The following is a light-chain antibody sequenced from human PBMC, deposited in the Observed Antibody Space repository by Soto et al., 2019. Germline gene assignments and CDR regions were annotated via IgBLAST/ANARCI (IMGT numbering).Light chain of an antibody. V-gene: IGLV1-44*01. CDR3: XAXXDSLSGYV. CDR2: RNN. Sequence: QSVLTQPPSASGTPGQRVTISCSGSSSNIGSHNVNWYQQLPGTAPNFLLYRNNRRPSGVXXXXXXXXXXXSASLAISGLQSEXXAAYYXXAXXDSLSGYVFGTGTKVTVL. J-gene: IGLJ1*01. CDR1: SSNIGSHN.